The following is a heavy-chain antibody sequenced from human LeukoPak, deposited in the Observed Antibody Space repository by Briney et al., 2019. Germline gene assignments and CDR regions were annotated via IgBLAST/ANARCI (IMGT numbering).Heavy chain of an antibody. D-gene: IGHD4-17*01. CDR2: ISYDGNNK. V-gene: IGHV3-30-3*01. J-gene: IGHJ3*02. CDR3: ARDNGDYGGTFDI. Sequence: SGRSLRLSCAASGFTFSRYVMHLVHQAPGKGLEWVAVISYDGNNKYYIDSVKGRFTISRDNSKNTLYLQMNSLRPEDTAVYYCARDNGDYGGTFDIWGQGTKVTVSS. CDR1: GFTFSRYV.